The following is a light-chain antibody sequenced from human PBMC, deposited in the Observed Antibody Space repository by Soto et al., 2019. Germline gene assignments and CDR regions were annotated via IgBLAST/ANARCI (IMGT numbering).Light chain of an antibody. V-gene: IGKV3-15*01. CDR3: QQYNNWLRT. J-gene: IGKJ1*01. CDR2: GAS. CDR1: QSVSSN. Sequence: IVVTQSPATLSVSPWERATLSCRASQSVSSNLAWYQQKPGQAPRLLIYGASTRATGIPARFSGSGSGTEFTLTISSLQSEDFAVYYCQQYNNWLRTFGQGTKVDIK.